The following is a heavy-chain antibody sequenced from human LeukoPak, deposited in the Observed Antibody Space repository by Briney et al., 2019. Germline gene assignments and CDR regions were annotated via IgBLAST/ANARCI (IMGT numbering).Heavy chain of an antibody. Sequence: SETLSLTCTVSGGSISDYYWNWIRQPPGKGLEWIGYIYYSGSTTYNPSLKSRVTMSVDTAKNQFFLKLRSVTAADTAVYYCARGDFCSSSNCYLRPMDVWGKGTTVTVSS. D-gene: IGHD2-2*01. CDR2: IYYSGST. CDR3: ARGDFCSSSNCYLRPMDV. J-gene: IGHJ6*03. CDR1: GGSISDYY. V-gene: IGHV4-59*01.